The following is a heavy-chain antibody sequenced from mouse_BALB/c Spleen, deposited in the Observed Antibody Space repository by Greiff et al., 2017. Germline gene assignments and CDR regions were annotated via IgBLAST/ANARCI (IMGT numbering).Heavy chain of an antibody. D-gene: IGHD1-1*01. J-gene: IGHJ3*01. V-gene: IGHV1S81*02. Sequence: VQLQQSGAELVKPGASVKLSCTASGYTFTSYYMYWVKQRPGQGLEWIGEINPSNGGTNFNEKFKSKATLTVDKSSSTAYMQLSSLTSEDSAVYYCTRYGSSPWFAYWGQGTLVTVSA. CDR2: INPSNGGT. CDR3: TRYGSSPWFAY. CDR1: GYTFTSYY.